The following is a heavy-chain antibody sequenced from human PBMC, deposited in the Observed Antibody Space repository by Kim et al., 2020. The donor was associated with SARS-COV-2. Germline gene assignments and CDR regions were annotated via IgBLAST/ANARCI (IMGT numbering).Heavy chain of an antibody. V-gene: IGHV4-39*07. CDR3: ARDSPGTPRYYYYYDG. CDR1: GGFIKSSSYY. CDR2: IYNSGNT. J-gene: IGHJ6*01. Sequence: SETLSLTCTVSGGFIKSSSYYWGWVRQSPGKGLEWIGSIYNSGNTFYNPSLKSRVTISVDTSKNQFSLRLRSVTAADTAVYYCARDSPGTPRYYYYYDG.